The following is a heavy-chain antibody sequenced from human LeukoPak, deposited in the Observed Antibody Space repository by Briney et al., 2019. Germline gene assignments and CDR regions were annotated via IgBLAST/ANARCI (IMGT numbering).Heavy chain of an antibody. D-gene: IGHD3-10*01. J-gene: IGHJ6*03. V-gene: IGHV4-59*01. Sequence: SETLSLTCTVSGDSIRSYYWSCIREPPGEGVGWIGYIYYSGYTKYNPSLKSRVTISVDTSKKQFSLTLSSVTTADTAVYYCARTTMVRGTYYMDVWGKGTTVTVSS. CDR3: ARTTMVRGTYYMDV. CDR2: IYYSGYT. CDR1: GDSIRSYY.